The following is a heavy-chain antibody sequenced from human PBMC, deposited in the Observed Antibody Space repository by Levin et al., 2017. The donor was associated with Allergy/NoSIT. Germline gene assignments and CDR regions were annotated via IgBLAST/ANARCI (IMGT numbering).Heavy chain of an antibody. V-gene: IGHV3-33*01. CDR3: ARDMPGIAAAGTFAY. J-gene: IGHJ4*02. CDR2: IWYDGSNK. Sequence: GGSLRLSCAASGFTFSSYGMHWVRQAPGKGLEWVAVIWYDGSNKYYADSVKGRFTISRDNSKNTLYLQMNSLRAEDTAVYYCARDMPGIAAAGTFAYWGQGTLVTVSS. D-gene: IGHD6-13*01. CDR1: GFTFSSYG.